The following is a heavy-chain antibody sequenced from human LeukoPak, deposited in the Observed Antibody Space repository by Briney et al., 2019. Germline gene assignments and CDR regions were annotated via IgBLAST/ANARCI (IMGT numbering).Heavy chain of an antibody. Sequence: GGSLRLSCAASGFTFSNAWMSWVRQAPGKGLEWVAVISYDGSNKYYADSVKGRFTISRDNSKNTLYLQMNSLRAEDTAVYYCARDFDIVGAAYYFDYWGQGTLVTVSS. V-gene: IGHV3-30-3*01. D-gene: IGHD1-26*01. CDR1: GFTFSNAW. J-gene: IGHJ4*02. CDR2: ISYDGSNK. CDR3: ARDFDIVGAAYYFDY.